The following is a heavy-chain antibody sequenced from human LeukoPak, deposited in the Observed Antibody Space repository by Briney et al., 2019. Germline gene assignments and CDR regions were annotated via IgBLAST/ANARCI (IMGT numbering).Heavy chain of an antibody. Sequence: GGSLRLSCAASGFTFGSYWMIWVRQSPGQGLEWVSTISTYSSYIYYADSVKGRFTISRDNAQNSLYLQMNSLRAEDTAGYYCAKSGGSETSYYYYYMEVWGKGTTVTVSS. CDR2: ISTYSSYI. D-gene: IGHD4-11*01. J-gene: IGHJ6*03. V-gene: IGHV3-21*03. CDR3: AKSGGSETSYYYYYMEV. CDR1: GFTFGSYW.